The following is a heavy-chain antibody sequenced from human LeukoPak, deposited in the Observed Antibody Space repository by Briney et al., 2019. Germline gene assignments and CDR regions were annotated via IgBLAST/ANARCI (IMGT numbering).Heavy chain of an antibody. CDR3: ARAYHMVREHPLSGWFDP. J-gene: IGHJ5*02. D-gene: IGHD3-10*01. CDR1: GGSITTYY. Sequence: PSETLSLTCTVSGGSITTYYWSWIRQPPGKGLEWVGIIYHSGNTYYNPSLKSRVTMSLDTSKNQFSLKLTSVTAADTAVYYCARAYHMVREHPLSGWFDPWGQGTLVTVSS. CDR2: IYHSGNT. V-gene: IGHV4-59*04.